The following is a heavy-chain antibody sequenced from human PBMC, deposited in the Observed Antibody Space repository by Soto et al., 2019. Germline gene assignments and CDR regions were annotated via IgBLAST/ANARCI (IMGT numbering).Heavy chain of an antibody. CDR2: IYPGDSDT. Sequence: EVQLVQSGAEVKKPGESLKISCKGSGYSFTSYWIGWVRQMPGKGLEWMGIIYPGDSDTRYSPSFQGQVTISADKSISTAYLQWNSLKASDTAMYYCARHFEYSSSSGTAYYYYYYMDVWGKGTTVTVSS. CDR3: ARHFEYSSSSGTAYYYYYYMDV. CDR1: GYSFTSYW. D-gene: IGHD6-6*01. J-gene: IGHJ6*03. V-gene: IGHV5-51*01.